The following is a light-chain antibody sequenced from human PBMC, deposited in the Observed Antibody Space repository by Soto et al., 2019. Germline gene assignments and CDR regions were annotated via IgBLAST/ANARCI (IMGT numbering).Light chain of an antibody. CDR2: GAS. Sequence: EIVLTQSPGTLSLSPGDRATLSCRASHSVSSSYLAWYQQQPGQAPRLLIYGASSRATGTPDRFSGSGAGTEFTLPISRLEPEDFAVSYCQQYGSSPPYTFGPGTKVDIK. J-gene: IGKJ3*01. CDR3: QQYGSSPPYT. V-gene: IGKV3-20*01. CDR1: HSVSSSY.